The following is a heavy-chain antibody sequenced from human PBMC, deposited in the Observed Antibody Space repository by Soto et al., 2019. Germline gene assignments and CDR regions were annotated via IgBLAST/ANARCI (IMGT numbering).Heavy chain of an antibody. V-gene: IGHV4-34*02. D-gene: IGHD4-17*01. CDR3: AGGRGVSTVPRVFEL. CDR2: INHSGST. CDR1: GGSFSGYS. Sequence: QVQLQQWGAGLLKPSETLSLTCAVYGGSFSGYSWTWIRQPPGKGLEWIGEINHSGSTNYNPSLKSRVTISVDPTKNPFSRMLSAVTAADTAVYYCAGGRGVSTVPRVFELWGRGALVTVSS. J-gene: IGHJ2*01.